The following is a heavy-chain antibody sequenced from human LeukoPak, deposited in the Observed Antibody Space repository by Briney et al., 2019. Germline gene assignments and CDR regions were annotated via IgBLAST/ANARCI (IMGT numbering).Heavy chain of an antibody. CDR2: IKQDGSEK. V-gene: IGHV3-7*01. CDR3: ARAFSPLPGYCSGGSCLGAAFDI. Sequence: GGSLRLSCAASGFTFSSYWMSWVRQAPGKGLEWVANIKQDGSEKYYVDSVKGRFTISRDNAKNSLYLQMNSLRAEDTAVYYCARAFSPLPGYCSGGSCLGAAFDIWGQGTMVTVSS. CDR1: GFTFSSYW. D-gene: IGHD2-15*01. J-gene: IGHJ3*02.